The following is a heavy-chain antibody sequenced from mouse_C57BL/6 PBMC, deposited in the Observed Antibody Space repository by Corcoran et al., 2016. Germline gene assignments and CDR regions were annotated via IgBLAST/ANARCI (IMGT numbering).Heavy chain of an antibody. CDR2: INPNNGGT. CDR3: ARSGSYYYAMDY. J-gene: IGHJ4*01. CDR1: GYTFTDYY. D-gene: IGHD1-1*01. Sequence: EVQLQQSGPELVKPGASVKISCKASGYTFTDYYMNWVKQSHGKSLEWIGDINPNNGGTSYNQKFKGKATLTVDKSSSTAYMELRSLTSEDSAVYYCARSGSYYYAMDYRGQGTSVTVSS. V-gene: IGHV1-26*01.